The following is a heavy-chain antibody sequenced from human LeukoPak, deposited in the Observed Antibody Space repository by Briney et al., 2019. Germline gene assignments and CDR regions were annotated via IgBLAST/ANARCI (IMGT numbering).Heavy chain of an antibody. Sequence: PSETLSLTCAVYGGSFSGYYWSWIRQPPGKGLEWIGEINHSGSTNYNPSLKSRVTISVDTSKNQFSLKLSSVTAADTAVYYCARRAARTPFDYWGQGTLVTVSS. D-gene: IGHD6-6*01. CDR3: ARRAARTPFDY. CDR1: GGSFSGYY. J-gene: IGHJ4*02. CDR2: INHSGST. V-gene: IGHV4-34*01.